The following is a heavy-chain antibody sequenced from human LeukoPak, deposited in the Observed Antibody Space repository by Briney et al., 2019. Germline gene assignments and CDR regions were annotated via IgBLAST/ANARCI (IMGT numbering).Heavy chain of an antibody. J-gene: IGHJ6*04. CDR2: ISSSSSWI. V-gene: IGHV3-21*01. Sequence: SGGTLRLSCSASGFSFNTYSMSWVRQAPGKGLEWVSSISSSSSWIFYADSVKGRFTISRDNAKNSLYLQMNSLRAEDTAVYYCAELGITMIGGVWGKGTTVTISS. D-gene: IGHD3-10*02. CDR3: AELGITMIGGV. CDR1: GFSFNTYS.